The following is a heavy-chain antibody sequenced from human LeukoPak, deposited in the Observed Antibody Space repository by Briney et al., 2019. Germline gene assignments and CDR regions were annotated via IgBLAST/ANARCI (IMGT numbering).Heavy chain of an antibody. V-gene: IGHV1-18*01. CDR1: GYTFTSYG. J-gene: IGHJ4*02. D-gene: IGHD3-22*01. CDR2: ISIYNSNT. CDR3: ARLITYYYDSSGYYTPDY. Sequence: ASVKVSCKASGYTFTSYGISWVRQAPGQGLEWMGWISIYNSNTNYAQKLQGRVTMTTDTSTSTAYMELRSLRSDDTAVYYCARLITYYYDSSGYYTPDYWGQGTLVTVSS.